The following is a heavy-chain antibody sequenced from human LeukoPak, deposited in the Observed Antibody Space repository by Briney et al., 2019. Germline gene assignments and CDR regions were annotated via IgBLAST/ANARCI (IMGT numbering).Heavy chain of an antibody. CDR2: IYDNGKT. CDR1: GGSVSSYY. V-gene: IGHV4-59*02. Sequence: TSETLSLTCSVSGGSVSSYYWTWIRQPPKKGLEWLGHIYDNGKTNYNPSLKSRVTFSVDTSNNQISLRLRSVTAADTAVYYCARFHLPLYYSSSWYDYWGQGTLVTVSS. CDR3: ARFHLPLYYSSSWYDY. J-gene: IGHJ4*02. D-gene: IGHD6-13*01.